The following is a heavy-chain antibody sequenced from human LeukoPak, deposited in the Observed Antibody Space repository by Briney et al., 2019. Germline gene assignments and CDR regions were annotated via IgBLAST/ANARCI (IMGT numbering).Heavy chain of an antibody. CDR3: ARGRTTYDYAWGSYRPPDY. CDR1: AGSFSGYY. D-gene: IGHD3-16*02. J-gene: IGHJ4*02. V-gene: IGHV4-34*01. Sequence: PSETLSLTCAVYAGSFSGYYWNWLRQPPGKGLEWIGEINHRGSTNYNPSLKSRVTISVDTSKNQFSLKLSSVTAADAAVYYCARGRTTYDYAWGSYRPPDYWVQGTLVTVSS. CDR2: INHRGST.